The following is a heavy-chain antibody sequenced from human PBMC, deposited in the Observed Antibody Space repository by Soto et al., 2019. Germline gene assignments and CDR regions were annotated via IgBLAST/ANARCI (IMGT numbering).Heavy chain of an antibody. J-gene: IGHJ4*02. V-gene: IGHV3-53*01. CDR2: IYSGGST. Sequence: EVQLVESGGGLIQPGGSLRLSCAASGFTVSSNYMSWVRQAPGKGLEWVSVIYSGGSTYYADSVKGRFTISRDNSKNTLYLQMNSLRAEDTAVYYCARDRVGAKAYYFDYWGQGTLVTVSS. CDR3: ARDRVGAKAYYFDY. CDR1: GFTVSSNY. D-gene: IGHD1-26*01.